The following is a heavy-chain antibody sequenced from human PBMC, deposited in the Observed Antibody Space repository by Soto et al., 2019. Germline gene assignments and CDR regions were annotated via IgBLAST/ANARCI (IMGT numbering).Heavy chain of an antibody. V-gene: IGHV3-74*01. Sequence: PGGSLRLSCAASGFAFSSEWMHWVRQAPGKGLVWVSRIDPYDTGITYADSVKGRFTISRDNAKNTLYLQMSSLRAEDTAVYYCTSDTFGARDSWGQGTLVTVSS. CDR3: TSDTFGARDS. CDR2: IDPYDTGI. J-gene: IGHJ4*02. D-gene: IGHD2-15*01. CDR1: GFAFSSEW.